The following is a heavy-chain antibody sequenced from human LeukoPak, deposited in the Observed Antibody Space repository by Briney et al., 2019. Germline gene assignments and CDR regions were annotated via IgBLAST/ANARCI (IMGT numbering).Heavy chain of an antibody. D-gene: IGHD3-10*01. CDR1: GFTFSSYS. Sequence: GGSLRLSCAASGFTFSSYSMNWVRQAPGKGLEWVSSSSSSSSYIYYADSVKGRFTISRDNAKNSLYLQMNSLRAEDTAVYYCARVKGYGSGRDYWGQGTLVTVSS. CDR3: ARVKGYGSGRDY. V-gene: IGHV3-21*01. CDR2: SSSSSSYI. J-gene: IGHJ4*02.